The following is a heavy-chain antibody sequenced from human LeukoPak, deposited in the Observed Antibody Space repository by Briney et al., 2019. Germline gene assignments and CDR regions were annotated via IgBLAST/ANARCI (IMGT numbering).Heavy chain of an antibody. D-gene: IGHD7-27*01. CDR3: ARESAGEDDAFDI. V-gene: IGHV3-21*01. Sequence: GGSLRLSCAASGFTFSRYSMNWVRQAPGKGLEWVSSISSTYIYYADSVKGRFTISRDNAKNSLYLQMNSLRAEDTAVYYCARESAGEDDAFDIWGQGTMVTVSS. CDR2: ISSTYI. CDR1: GFTFSRYS. J-gene: IGHJ3*02.